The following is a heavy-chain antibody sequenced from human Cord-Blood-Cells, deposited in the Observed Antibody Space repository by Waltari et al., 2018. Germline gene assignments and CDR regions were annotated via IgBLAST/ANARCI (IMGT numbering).Heavy chain of an antibody. D-gene: IGHD6-19*01. Sequence: QVQLQESGPGLVKPSETLSLPCTVSGGSISSYYWSWLRQPAGKGLEWIGRIYTSGGANNNPSPTSRSTRSVDTSKNPFSLKRSPVTAADTAVYSGAGSSGWYAVDISGQGTMVTVSS. CDR1: GGSISSYY. J-gene: IGHJ3*02. V-gene: IGHV4-4*07. CDR2: IYTSGGA. CDR3: AGSSGWYAVDI.